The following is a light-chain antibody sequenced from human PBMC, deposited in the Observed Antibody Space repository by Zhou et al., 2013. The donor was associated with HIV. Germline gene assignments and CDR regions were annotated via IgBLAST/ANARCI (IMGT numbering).Light chain of an antibody. CDR1: QSISSY. V-gene: IGKV1-39*01. CDR3: QQYYSYPRT. Sequence: DIQMTQSPSSLSASVGDRVTITCRASQSISSYLNWYQQKPGKAPKLLIYAASSLQSGVPSRFSGSGSGTDFLLTISCLQSEDFATYYCQQYYSYPRTFGQGTKVEIK. CDR2: AAS. J-gene: IGKJ1*01.